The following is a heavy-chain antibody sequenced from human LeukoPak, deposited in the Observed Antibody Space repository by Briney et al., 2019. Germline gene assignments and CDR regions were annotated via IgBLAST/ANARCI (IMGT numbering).Heavy chain of an antibody. Sequence: GGSLRLSCAASGFTFSSYSMNWVRQAPGKGLEWVSSISSSYIYYADSVKGRFTISRDNAKNSLYLQMNSLRAEDTAVYYCARALYGSGSYYYWGQGTLVTVSS. J-gene: IGHJ4*02. CDR2: ISSSYI. D-gene: IGHD3-10*01. V-gene: IGHV3-21*01. CDR3: ARALYGSGSYYY. CDR1: GFTFSSYS.